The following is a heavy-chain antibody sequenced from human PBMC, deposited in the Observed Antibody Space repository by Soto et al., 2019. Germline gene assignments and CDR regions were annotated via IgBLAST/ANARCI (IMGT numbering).Heavy chain of an antibody. V-gene: IGHV3-23*01. J-gene: IGHJ5*02. CDR2: ISGSGGST. D-gene: IGHD3-22*01. Sequence: PGGSLRLSCAASGFTFSSYAMSWVRQAPGKWLEWVSAISGSGGSTYYADSVKGRFTISRDNSKNTLYLQMNSLRAEDTAVYYCANYDSSGYYISPWGQGXLVTVYS. CDR3: ANYDSSGYYISP. CDR1: GFTFSSYA.